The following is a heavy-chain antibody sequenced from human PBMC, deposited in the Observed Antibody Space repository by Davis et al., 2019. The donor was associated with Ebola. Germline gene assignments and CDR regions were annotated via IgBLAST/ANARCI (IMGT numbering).Heavy chain of an antibody. Sequence: SETLSLTCTVSGGSISSYYWSWIRQPPGKGLEWIGYIYYSGSTNYNPSLKSRVTISVDTSKNQFSLKLSSVTAADTAVYYCARTESSGWYRHYYGMDVWGQGTTVIVSS. V-gene: IGHV4-59*12. CDR2: IYYSGST. CDR1: GGSISSYY. J-gene: IGHJ6*02. CDR3: ARTESSGWYRHYYGMDV. D-gene: IGHD6-19*01.